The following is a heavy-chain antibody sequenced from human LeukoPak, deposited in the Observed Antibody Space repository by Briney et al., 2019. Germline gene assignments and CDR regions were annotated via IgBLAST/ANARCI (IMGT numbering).Heavy chain of an antibody. CDR3: ASGGYCSSTSCYPTWFDP. CDR1: GGSLTSYY. V-gene: IGHV4-59*01. J-gene: IGHJ5*02. CDR2: VSYTGST. Sequence: SETLSLTCTVSGGSLTSYYWSWIRQPPGKGLEWIGYVSYTGSTNYNPSLQSRVTMSIDTSKNRFSLKLSSVTAADTAVYCCASGGYCSSTSCYPTWFDPWGQGTLVTVSS. D-gene: IGHD2-2*01.